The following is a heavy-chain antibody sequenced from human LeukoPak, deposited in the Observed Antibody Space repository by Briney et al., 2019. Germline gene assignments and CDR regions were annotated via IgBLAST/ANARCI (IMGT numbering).Heavy chain of an antibody. D-gene: IGHD3-22*01. V-gene: IGHV4-61*02. Sequence: SETLSLTXTVSGGSISSGSYYWSWIRQPAGKGLEWIGRIYTSGSTNYNPSLKSRVTISVDTSKNQFSLKLSSVTAADTAVYYCARPRGKGYYDYWGQGTLVTVSS. CDR1: GGSISSGSYY. CDR3: ARPRGKGYYDY. J-gene: IGHJ4*02. CDR2: IYTSGST.